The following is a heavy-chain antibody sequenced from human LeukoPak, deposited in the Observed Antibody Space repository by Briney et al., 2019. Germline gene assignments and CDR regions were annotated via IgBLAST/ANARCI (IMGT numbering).Heavy chain of an antibody. CDR2: IWYDGSNK. V-gene: IGHV3-30*02. Sequence: GGSLRLSCAASGFTFSTNGMHWVRQAPGKGLEWVAFIWYDGSNKYYADSVKGRFTISRDNSKNTLYLQMNSLRAEDTAVYYCTTDRGYSSTWGQGTLVTVSS. CDR1: GFTFSTNG. J-gene: IGHJ4*02. CDR3: TTDRGYSST. D-gene: IGHD5-18*01.